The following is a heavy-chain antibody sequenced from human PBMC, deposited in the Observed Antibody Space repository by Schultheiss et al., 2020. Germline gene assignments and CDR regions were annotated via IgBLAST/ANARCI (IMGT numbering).Heavy chain of an antibody. CDR2: ISSSSSNI. CDR1: GFTFSSYS. D-gene: IGHD2-15*01. J-gene: IGHJ4*02. Sequence: GGSLRLSCAASGFTFSSYSMNWVRQAPGKGLEWVSYISSSSSNIYYADSVKGRFTISRDNSKNTLYLQMNSLRVEDTAVYYCARDGNSASGSGFGWGQGTLVTGSS. CDR3: ARDGNSASGSGFG. V-gene: IGHV3-48*01.